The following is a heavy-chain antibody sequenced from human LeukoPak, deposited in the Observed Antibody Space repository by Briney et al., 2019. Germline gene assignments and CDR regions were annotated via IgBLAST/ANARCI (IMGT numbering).Heavy chain of an antibody. D-gene: IGHD1-26*01. CDR1: GNILTRYT. Sequence: ASVKVSCKASGNILTRYTINWVRQAPGQGLEWMGWINTNTGKPVYAQGLTGRFVFSWETSVSTAYLQISSLKTEDTGIYFCTSVIVGATAPWFDPWGQGTPVTVSS. J-gene: IGHJ5*02. V-gene: IGHV7-4-1*02. CDR2: INTNTGKP. CDR3: TSVIVGATAPWFDP.